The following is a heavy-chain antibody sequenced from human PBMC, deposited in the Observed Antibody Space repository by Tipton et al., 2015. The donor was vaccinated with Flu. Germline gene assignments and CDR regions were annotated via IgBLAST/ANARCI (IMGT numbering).Heavy chain of an antibody. CDR3: ARGLYVSGSYQRRYFDS. D-gene: IGHD3-10*01. CDR2: INHSGST. V-gene: IGHV4-4*02. CDR1: GGSISSGNW. Sequence: TLSLTCAVSGGSISSGNWWGWVRQPPEKGLEWIGEINHSGSTNYNPSLKSRVTISVDTSKNQFSLKLSSVTAADTAVYYCARGLYVSGSYQRRYFDSWGQGTLVTVSS. J-gene: IGHJ4*02.